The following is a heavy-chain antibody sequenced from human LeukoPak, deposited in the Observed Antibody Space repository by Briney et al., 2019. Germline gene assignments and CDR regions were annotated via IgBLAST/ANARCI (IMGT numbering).Heavy chain of an antibody. Sequence: KAGGSLRLSCAASGFNFSNYEMNWVRQAPGKGLEWVASISSSSSYIYYADSVKGRFTISRDNAKKSLYLQMNSLRAEDTAVYYCARDHYGGTAFDIWGQGTMVTVSS. CDR1: GFNFSNYE. J-gene: IGHJ3*02. CDR2: ISSSSSYI. CDR3: ARDHYGGTAFDI. D-gene: IGHD4-23*01. V-gene: IGHV3-21*01.